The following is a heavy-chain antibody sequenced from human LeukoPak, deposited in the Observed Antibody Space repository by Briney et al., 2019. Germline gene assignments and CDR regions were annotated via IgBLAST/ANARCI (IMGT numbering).Heavy chain of an antibody. Sequence: GGSLRLSCAASGVTFSSYWMHWVRQAPGKGLVWVSRINSDGSSTSYADSVKGRFTISRDNAKNTLYLQMNSLRAEDTALYYCARDKSGTMIRGVITTYYYSMDVWGKGTTVTISS. CDR1: GVTFSSYW. D-gene: IGHD3-10*01. CDR3: ARDKSGTMIRGVITTYYYSMDV. J-gene: IGHJ6*03. V-gene: IGHV3-74*01. CDR2: INSDGSST.